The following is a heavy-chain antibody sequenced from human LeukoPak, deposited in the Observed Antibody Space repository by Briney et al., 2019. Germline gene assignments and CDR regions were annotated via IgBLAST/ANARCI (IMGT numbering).Heavy chain of an antibody. CDR3: AREVRTADFWSGYYWYYYYGMDV. J-gene: IGHJ6*02. CDR1: GFTFSSCA. Sequence: GGSLRLSCAASGFTFSSCAMHWVRQAPGKGLEWVAVISYDGSNKYYADSVKGRFTISRDNSKNTLYLQMNSLRAEDTAVYYCAREVRTADFWSGYYWYYYYGMDVWGQGTTVTVSS. D-gene: IGHD3-3*01. CDR2: ISYDGSNK. V-gene: IGHV3-30*04.